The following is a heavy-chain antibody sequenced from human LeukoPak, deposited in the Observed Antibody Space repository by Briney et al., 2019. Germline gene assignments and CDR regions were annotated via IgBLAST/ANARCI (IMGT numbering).Heavy chain of an antibody. CDR1: GFSSSDYW. D-gene: IGHD3-22*01. V-gene: IGHV3-74*01. J-gene: IGHJ4*02. Sequence: GGSLRLSCAASGFSSSDYWMHWVRHAPGKGLVWVSRMNSDGTTTNYADSVKGRFTISRDNAKNTLYLQMNSLRVEDTAVYYCAKGTYYYDSSGYSVDYWGQGTLVTVSS. CDR3: AKGTYYYDSSGYSVDY. CDR2: MNSDGTTT.